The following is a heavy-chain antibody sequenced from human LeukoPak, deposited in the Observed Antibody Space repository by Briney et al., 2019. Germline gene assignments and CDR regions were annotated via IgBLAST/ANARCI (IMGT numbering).Heavy chain of an antibody. D-gene: IGHD2-15*01. J-gene: IGHJ4*02. CDR1: GLTLSNYW. CDR2: IKKDGSEK. V-gene: IGHV3-7*03. Sequence: GGCLRLSCAASGLTLSNYWMSWVRQAPGKGLEWVANIKKDGSEKYYVDSVKGRFTISRDNAKNSLYLQMNSLRAEDTAVYYCATIYCSGGSCYYFDYWGQGTLVTVSS. CDR3: ATIYCSGGSCYYFDY.